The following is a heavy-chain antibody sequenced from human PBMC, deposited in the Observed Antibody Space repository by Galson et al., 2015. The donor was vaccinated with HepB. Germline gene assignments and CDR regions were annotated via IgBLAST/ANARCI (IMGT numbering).Heavy chain of an antibody. D-gene: IGHD2-2*01. CDR2: INGDGRST. Sequence: SLRLSCAASGFNFRTYWMHWVRQAPGKGLVWVSRINGDGRSTSYADSVKGRFIISRDYAKNTVYLQMSSLRAEDTAVYYCARDFCSGTSCFTEYLQHWGQGTPVTVSS. CDR3: ARDFCSGTSCFTEYLQH. V-gene: IGHV3-74*01. CDR1: GFNFRTYW. J-gene: IGHJ1*01.